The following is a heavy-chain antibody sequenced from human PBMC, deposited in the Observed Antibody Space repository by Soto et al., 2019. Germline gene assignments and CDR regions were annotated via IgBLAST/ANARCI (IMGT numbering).Heavy chain of an antibody. Sequence: GGSLRLSCAASGFTFSSYAMSWVRQDPGKGLEWVSAISGSGGSTYYADSVKGRFTISRDNSKNTLYLQMNSLRAEDTAVYYCAKFEGWAPSNYDFWRRHDIHRQYYFDYWGQGTLVTVSS. CDR1: GFTFSSYA. D-gene: IGHD3-3*01. CDR2: ISGSGGST. CDR3: AKFEGWAPSNYDFWRRHDIHRQYYFDY. J-gene: IGHJ4*02. V-gene: IGHV3-23*01.